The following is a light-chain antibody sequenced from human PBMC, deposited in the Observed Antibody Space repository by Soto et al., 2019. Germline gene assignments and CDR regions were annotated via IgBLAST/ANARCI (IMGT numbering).Light chain of an antibody. CDR3: QQYNDWPRT. V-gene: IGKV3-15*01. CDR1: QSVSSN. Sequence: EIVTTQSPATLSVSAWDRVARSFTASQSVSSNLAWYQQKPGQAPRLLVSGASTRATGIAARFNGGGSGTEFTLTISSLQSEDFAVYYCQQYNDWPRTFGQGTKVDIK. CDR2: GAS. J-gene: IGKJ1*01.